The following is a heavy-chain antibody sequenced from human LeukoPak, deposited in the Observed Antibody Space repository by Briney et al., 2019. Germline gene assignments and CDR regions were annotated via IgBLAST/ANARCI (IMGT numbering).Heavy chain of an antibody. CDR3: AKDSKSHYGSGSYYQPSFDY. CDR1: GFTFSSYG. Sequence: PGGSLRLSCAASGFTFSSYGMSWVRQAPGKGLEWVSAISGSDGSTYYADSVKGRFTISRDNSKNTLYLQMNSLRAEDTAVYYCAKDSKSHYGSGSYYQPSFDYWGQGTLVTVSS. J-gene: IGHJ4*02. V-gene: IGHV3-23*01. D-gene: IGHD3-10*01. CDR2: ISGSDGST.